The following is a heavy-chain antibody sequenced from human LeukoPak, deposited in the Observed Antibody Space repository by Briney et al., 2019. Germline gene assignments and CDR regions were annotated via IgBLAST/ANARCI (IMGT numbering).Heavy chain of an antibody. CDR3: ARDRAANQDWVEFDP. CDR2: IRDSGEA. CDR1: GFRVSDYY. V-gene: IGHV3-66*03. J-gene: IGHJ5*02. D-gene: IGHD3/OR15-3a*01. Sequence: QPGGSLRLSCAVSGFRVSDYYMSWVRQAPGKGLERVGFIRDSGEAFYADFARGRFAISRDESENTLFLQMNSLRVEDTAVYFCARDRAANQDWVEFDPWGQGTPVIVSS.